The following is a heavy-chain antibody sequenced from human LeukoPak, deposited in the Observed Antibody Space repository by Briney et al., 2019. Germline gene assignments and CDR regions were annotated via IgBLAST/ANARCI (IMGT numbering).Heavy chain of an antibody. Sequence: GASVKVSCKASGGTFSSYAISWVGQAPGQGLEWMGRIIPILGIANYAQKFQGRVTITADKSTSTAYMELRSLRSDDTAVYYCARDGQRHNNWFDPWGQGTLVTVSS. CDR1: GGTFSSYA. J-gene: IGHJ5*02. CDR3: ARDGQRHNNWFDP. D-gene: IGHD1-1*01. V-gene: IGHV1-69*04. CDR2: IIPILGIA.